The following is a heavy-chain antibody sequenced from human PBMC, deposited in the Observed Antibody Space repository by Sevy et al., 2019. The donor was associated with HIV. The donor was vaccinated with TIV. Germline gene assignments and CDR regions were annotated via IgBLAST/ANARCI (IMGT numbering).Heavy chain of an antibody. Sequence: GGSLGLSCAASGFTVSSNYMSWVRQAPGKGLEWVSVIYSGGSTYYADSVKGRFTISRDNSKNTLYLQMNSLRAEDTAVYYCAAVEMATKIYYGMDVWGQGTTVTVSS. CDR1: GFTVSSNY. D-gene: IGHD5-12*01. V-gene: IGHV3-53*01. CDR2: IYSGGST. J-gene: IGHJ6*02. CDR3: AAVEMATKIYYGMDV.